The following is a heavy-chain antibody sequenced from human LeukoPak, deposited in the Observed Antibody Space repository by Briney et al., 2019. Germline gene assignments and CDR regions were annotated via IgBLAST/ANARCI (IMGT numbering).Heavy chain of an antibody. CDR2: INHSGST. D-gene: IGHD6-13*01. CDR1: GVSFSGYY. CDR3: ARSKPGYSSSWYGRNFDY. V-gene: IGHV4-34*01. J-gene: IGHJ4*02. Sequence: KPSETLSLTCAVYGVSFSGYYWSWIRQPPGKGLEWIGEINHSGSTNYNPSLKSRVTISVDTSKNQFSLKLSSVTAADTAVYYCARSKPGYSSSWYGRNFDYWGQGTLVTVSS.